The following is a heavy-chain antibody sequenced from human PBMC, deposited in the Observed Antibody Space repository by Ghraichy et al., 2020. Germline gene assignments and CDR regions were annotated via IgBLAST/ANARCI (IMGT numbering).Heavy chain of an antibody. J-gene: IGHJ6*02. Sequence: ASVKVSCKASGYTFTSYGISWVRQAPGQGLEWMGWISAYNGNTNYAQKLQGRVTMTTDTSTSTAYMELRSLRSDDTAVYYCASDFEVPKTQYGMDVWGQGTTVTVSS. CDR3: ASDFEVPKTQYGMDV. D-gene: IGHD3-9*01. CDR2: ISAYNGNT. V-gene: IGHV1-18*01. CDR1: GYTFTSYG.